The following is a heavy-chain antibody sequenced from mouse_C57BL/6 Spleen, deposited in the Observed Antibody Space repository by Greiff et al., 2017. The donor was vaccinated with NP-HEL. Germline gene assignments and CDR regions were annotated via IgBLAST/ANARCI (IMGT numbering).Heavy chain of an antibody. CDR3: ASYDGYYWFAY. Sequence: QVQLQQPGAELVKPGASVKLSCKASGYTFTSYWMQWVKQRPGQGLEWIGEIDPSDSYTNYNQKFKGKATLTVDTSSSTAYMQLSSLPSEDSAVYYCASYDGYYWFAYWGQGTLVTVSA. CDR1: GYTFTSYW. CDR2: IDPSDSYT. D-gene: IGHD2-3*01. J-gene: IGHJ3*01. V-gene: IGHV1-50*01.